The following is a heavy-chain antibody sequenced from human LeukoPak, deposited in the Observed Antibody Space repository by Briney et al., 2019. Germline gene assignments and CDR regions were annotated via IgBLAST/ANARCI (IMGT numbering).Heavy chain of an antibody. CDR2: ISAYNGNT. Sequence: ASVKVSCKASGYTFTSYGISWVRQAPGQGLEWMGWISAYNGNTNYAQKPQGRVTMTTDTSTSTAYMELRSLRSDDTAVYYCAREERQYGSGQGGDYWGQGTLVTVSS. J-gene: IGHJ4*02. CDR1: GYTFTSYG. D-gene: IGHD3-10*01. CDR3: AREERQYGSGQGGDY. V-gene: IGHV1-18*01.